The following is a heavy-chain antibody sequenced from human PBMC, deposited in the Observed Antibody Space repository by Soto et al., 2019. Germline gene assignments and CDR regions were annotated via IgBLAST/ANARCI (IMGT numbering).Heavy chain of an antibody. V-gene: IGHV4-30-4*01. CDR3: ARSMGAGWFDP. J-gene: IGHJ5*02. D-gene: IGHD3-16*01. Sequence: QVQLQESGPGLVKPSQTLSLTCTVSGGSISSGDYYWSWIRQPPGKGLEWIGYIYYSGSTYYNPSLKXRXTXSIXTSKNQSPLKLSSVTAADTAVYYCARSMGAGWFDPWGQGTLVTVSS. CDR1: GGSISSGDYY. CDR2: IYYSGST.